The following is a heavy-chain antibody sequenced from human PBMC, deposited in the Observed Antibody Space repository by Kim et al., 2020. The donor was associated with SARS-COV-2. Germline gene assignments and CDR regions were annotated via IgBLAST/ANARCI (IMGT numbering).Heavy chain of an antibody. D-gene: IGHD1-20*01. CDR2: INHSGST. Sequence: ETLSLTCAVYGGSFSGYYWSWIRQPPGKGLEWIGEINHSGSTNYNPSLKSRVTISVDTSKNQFSLKLSSVTAADTAVYCCARGYNWNGYYFDYWGQGTL. CDR1: GGSFSGYY. J-gene: IGHJ4*02. V-gene: IGHV4-34*01. CDR3: ARGYNWNGYYFDY.